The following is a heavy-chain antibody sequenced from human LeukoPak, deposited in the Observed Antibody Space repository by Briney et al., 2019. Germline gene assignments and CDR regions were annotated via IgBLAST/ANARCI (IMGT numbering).Heavy chain of an antibody. CDR2: INHSGST. Sequence: SETLSLTCAVYGGSFRGYYWSWIRQPPGKGLEWIGEINHSGSTNYNPSLKSRVTISLDTSKNQFSLRLTSVTAADTAVYYCARDRPVTGANWFDPWGQGALVTVSS. CDR1: GGSFRGYY. V-gene: IGHV4-34*01. J-gene: IGHJ5*02. D-gene: IGHD4-11*01. CDR3: ARDRPVTGANWFDP.